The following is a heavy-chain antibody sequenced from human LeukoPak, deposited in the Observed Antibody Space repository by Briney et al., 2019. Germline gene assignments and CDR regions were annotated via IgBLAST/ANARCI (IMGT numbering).Heavy chain of an antibody. D-gene: IGHD3-22*01. CDR1: GFTFDDYA. Sequence: PGGSLRLSCAASGFTFDDYAMHWVRQAPGKGLEWVSGISWNSGSIGYADSVKGRFTISRDNAKNSLYLQMNSLRAEDTALYYCAASSGYYSQNDYWGQGTLVTVSS. CDR2: ISWNSGSI. V-gene: IGHV3-9*01. J-gene: IGHJ4*02. CDR3: AASSGYYSQNDY.